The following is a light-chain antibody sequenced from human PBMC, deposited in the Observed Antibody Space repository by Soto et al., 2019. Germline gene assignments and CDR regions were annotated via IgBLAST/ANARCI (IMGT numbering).Light chain of an antibody. CDR2: GAS. CDR1: QTVKTY. V-gene: IGKV3D-15*01. CDR3: QQYHNWPPWT. Sequence: EIVMTQSPATLSVSPGERITLSCRASQTVKTYLAWYQQKPGRAPRLLIHGASTRATGISARFSGGGSGTEFTLTITSLQSDDSAVYYCQQYHNWPPWTFGQGTKVDIK. J-gene: IGKJ1*01.